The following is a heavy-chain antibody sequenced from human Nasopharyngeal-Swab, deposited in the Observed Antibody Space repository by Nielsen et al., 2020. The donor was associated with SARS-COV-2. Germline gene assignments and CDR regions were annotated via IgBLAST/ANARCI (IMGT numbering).Heavy chain of an antibody. Sequence: GESLKISCVASGFTFGNYWMHWVRQVPGKGLVWVSRINGDGSSTTYADSVKGRFTISRDNAKNTLYLQMDNLRAEDTAVYYCTRLTYYYDSSSGGWGQGTLVTVSS. CDR1: GFTFGNYW. CDR3: TRLTYYYDSSSGG. CDR2: INGDGSST. J-gene: IGHJ4*02. D-gene: IGHD3-22*01. V-gene: IGHV3-74*01.